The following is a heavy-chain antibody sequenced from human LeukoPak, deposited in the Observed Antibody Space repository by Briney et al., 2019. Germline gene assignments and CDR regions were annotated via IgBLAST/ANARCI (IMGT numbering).Heavy chain of an antibody. V-gene: IGHV4-31*03. CDR1: GGSISSGVYY. J-gene: IGHJ4*02. Sequence: SETLSLTCPVSGGSISSGVYYWSWLRQHPGKGLEWIGYIYYSGSTYYNPSLKSRVTISVDTSKNQFSLKLSSVTAADTAVYYCARGVRWLQLSYFDYWGQGTLVTVSS. CDR2: IYYSGST. CDR3: ARGVRWLQLSYFDY. D-gene: IGHD5-24*01.